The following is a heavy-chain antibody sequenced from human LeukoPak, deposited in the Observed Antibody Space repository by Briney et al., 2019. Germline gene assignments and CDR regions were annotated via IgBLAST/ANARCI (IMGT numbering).Heavy chain of an antibody. V-gene: IGHV3-21*01. D-gene: IGHD1-26*01. CDR3: VRDGVGAPPFDY. J-gene: IGHJ4*02. CDR1: GFTFSSYS. CDR2: ISSSSSYI. Sequence: GGSLRLSCAASGFTFSSYSMNWVRQAPGKGLEWVSSISSSSSYIYYADSVKGRFTISRDNAKNSLYLQMNSLRAEDTAVYYCVRDGVGAPPFDYWGQGVLVTVSS.